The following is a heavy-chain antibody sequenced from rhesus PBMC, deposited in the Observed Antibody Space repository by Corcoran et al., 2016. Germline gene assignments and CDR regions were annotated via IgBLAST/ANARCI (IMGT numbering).Heavy chain of an antibody. CDR1: GFSLSTSGMG. J-gene: IGHJ4*01. Sequence: QVTLKESGPALVKPTQTLTLTCTFSGFSLSTSGMGVGWIRQPPGKTLEWLAHIYWDDDQRYSTTRKSRLTIAKDTSKNQVVLTMTNMDPVDTATYYCARVNTGTANFDYWGQGVLVTVSS. CDR3: ARVNTGTANFDY. D-gene: IGHD4-23*01. CDR2: IYWDDDQ. V-gene: IGHV2-1*01.